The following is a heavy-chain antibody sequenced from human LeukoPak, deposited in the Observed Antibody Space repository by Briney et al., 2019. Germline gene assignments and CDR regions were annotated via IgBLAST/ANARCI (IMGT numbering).Heavy chain of an antibody. J-gene: IGHJ4*02. CDR3: ARYYDFWSGPYYFDY. D-gene: IGHD3-3*01. CDR1: GFTFSSYA. CDR2: INWNGGST. V-gene: IGHV3-20*04. Sequence: GGSLRLSCAASGFTFSSYAMSWVRQAPGKGLEWVSGINWNGGSTGYADSVKGRFTISRDNAKNSLYLQMNGLRAEDTALYYCARYYDFWSGPYYFDYWGQGTLVTVYS.